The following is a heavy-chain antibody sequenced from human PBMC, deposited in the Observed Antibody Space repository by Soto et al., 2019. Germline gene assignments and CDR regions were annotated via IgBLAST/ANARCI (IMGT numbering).Heavy chain of an antibody. J-gene: IGHJ4*02. CDR3: AKEGGLSGSYYISSSYYFDY. V-gene: IGHV3-30*18. CDR1: GFTFSSYG. Sequence: GGSLRLSCVASGFTFSSYGMHWVRQAPGKGLEWVAIISYDGSNTYYAYSVKGRFTISRDNSKNTLYLQMNSLRAEDTSVYYCAKEGGLSGSYYISSSYYFDYWGQGT. D-gene: IGHD1-26*01. CDR2: ISYDGSNT.